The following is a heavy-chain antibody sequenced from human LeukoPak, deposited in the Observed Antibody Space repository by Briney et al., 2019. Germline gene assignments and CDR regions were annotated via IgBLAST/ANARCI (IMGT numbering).Heavy chain of an antibody. J-gene: IGHJ6*02. CDR3: AGAGRRYGMDV. Sequence: PGETLCLTCAASGCSISSYYLSWVRQPPGKGLEWVGYIYYGGSTNYNPSLKSRVTISVGTSKNQFSLKLSSVAAADTAVYYCAGAGRRYGMDVWGQGNTVTLSS. V-gene: IGHV4-59*01. CDR2: IYYGGST. CDR1: GCSISSYY. D-gene: IGHD4/OR15-4a*01.